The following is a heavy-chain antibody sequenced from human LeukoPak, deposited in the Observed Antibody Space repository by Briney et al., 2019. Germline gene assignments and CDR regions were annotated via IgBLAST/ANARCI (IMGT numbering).Heavy chain of an antibody. J-gene: IGHJ4*02. CDR2: IYYSGST. V-gene: IGHV4-39*07. CDR3: ARDRGVQTN. Sequence: SETLSLTCTVPGGSISSSSYYWGWIRQPPGKGLEWIGSIYYSGSTYYNPSLKSRVTMSVDTSKNQFSLKLSSVTAADTAVYYCARDRGVQTNWGQGTLVTVSS. D-gene: IGHD3-10*01. CDR1: GGSISSSSYY.